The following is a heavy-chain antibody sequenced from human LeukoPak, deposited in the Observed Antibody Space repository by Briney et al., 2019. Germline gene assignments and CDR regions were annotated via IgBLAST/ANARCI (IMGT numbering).Heavy chain of an antibody. CDR2: INPISGAT. Sequence: ASVKVSCKTSGYTFTRYYMQWVRQAPGHGIEWMGIINPISGATDYAQKFQGRVTMTRDTSTSTVYMELSSLRSEDTAMYYCARLPYRDGVAQDYWGQGTLVTVS. V-gene: IGHV1-46*01. CDR1: GYTFTRYY. CDR3: ARLPYRDGVAQDY. D-gene: IGHD3-16*02. J-gene: IGHJ4*02.